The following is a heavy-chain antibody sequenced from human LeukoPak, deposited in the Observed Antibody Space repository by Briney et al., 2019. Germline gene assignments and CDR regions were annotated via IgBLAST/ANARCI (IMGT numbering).Heavy chain of an antibody. Sequence: GGSPRHSSADPRVTLTSYSMNSVRQAPGKGLEWVSSISSSNSYIYYAHSVEARFTISRDNAKNSLYLQMNSLRAEDRSVYYCARAPESSLYCSGGSCYSGWFDPWGRGTLVTVS. CDR3: ARAPESSLYCSGGSCYSGWFDP. V-gene: IGHV3-21*01. D-gene: IGHD2-15*01. CDR1: RVTLTSYS. J-gene: IGHJ5*02. CDR2: ISSSNSYI.